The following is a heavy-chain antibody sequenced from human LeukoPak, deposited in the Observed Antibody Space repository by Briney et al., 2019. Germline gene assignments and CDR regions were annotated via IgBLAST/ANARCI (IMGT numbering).Heavy chain of an antibody. D-gene: IGHD3-22*01. CDR2: IVVGSGNT. J-gene: IGHJ4*02. V-gene: IGHV1-58*02. CDR3: AAARGVFDYYDSSGYYYGRDY. Sequence: GASVKVSCKASGFTFTSSAMQWVRQARGQRLEWIGWIVVGSGNTNYAQKFQERVTITRDMSTSTAYMELSSLRSEDTAVYYCAAARGVFDYYDSSGYYYGRDYWGQGTLVTVSS. CDR1: GFTFTSSA.